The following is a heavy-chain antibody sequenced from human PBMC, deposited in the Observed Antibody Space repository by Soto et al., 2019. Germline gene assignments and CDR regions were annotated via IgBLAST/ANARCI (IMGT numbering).Heavy chain of an antibody. J-gene: IGHJ4*02. D-gene: IGHD3-22*01. V-gene: IGHV3-21*01. Sequence: GGSLRLSCAASGFTFSSYSMNWVRQAPGKGLEWVSSISTGTNYIYYADSVKGRFTISRDNAKNSLYLQMNSLRAEDTAVYYCAREDPNYYDSSGYYAPFDYWGQGTLVTVSS. CDR3: AREDPNYYDSSGYYAPFDY. CDR2: ISTGTNYI. CDR1: GFTFSSYS.